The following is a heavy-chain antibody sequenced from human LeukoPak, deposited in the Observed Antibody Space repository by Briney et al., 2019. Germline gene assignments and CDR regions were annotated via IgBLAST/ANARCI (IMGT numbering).Heavy chain of an antibody. D-gene: IGHD4-11*01. CDR1: GGSFSGYY. CDR2: INHSGST. Sequence: SVTPSLTCAVYGGSFSGYYWSWVRQPPGKGLEWIGEINHSGSTNYNPSLKSRVTVSADTSKNQFSLKLSSVTAADTAVYYCARDMGSNPYYFDYWGQGTLVTVSS. V-gene: IGHV4-34*01. CDR3: ARDMGSNPYYFDY. J-gene: IGHJ4*02.